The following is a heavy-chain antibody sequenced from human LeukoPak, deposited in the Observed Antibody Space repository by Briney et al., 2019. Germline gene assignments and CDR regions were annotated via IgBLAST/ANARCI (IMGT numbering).Heavy chain of an antibody. CDR2: ISSSGSTI. Sequence: GGSLTLSCAASGFTFSDYYMSWIRQAPGKGLEWVSYISSSGSTIYYADSVKGRFTISRDNAKNSLYLQMNSLRAEDTAVYYCARGDCSGGSCYPYYYYGMDVWGQGTTVTVSS. CDR3: ARGDCSGGSCYPYYYYGMDV. V-gene: IGHV3-11*01. D-gene: IGHD2-15*01. CDR1: GFTFSDYY. J-gene: IGHJ6*02.